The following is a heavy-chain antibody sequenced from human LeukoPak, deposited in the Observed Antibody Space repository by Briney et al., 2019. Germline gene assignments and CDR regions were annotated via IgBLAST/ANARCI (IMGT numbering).Heavy chain of an antibody. CDR2: ISWNRGSI. J-gene: IGHJ4*02. CDR1: GFTFDDYA. Sequence: PGGSLRLSCAASGFTFDDYAMHWVRQAPGKGLEWVSGISWNRGSIGYADSVKGRFTISRDNAKMSLYLQMNSLRAEDTALHYCAKGYCSGISCHADYWGQGTLVTASS. V-gene: IGHV3-9*01. D-gene: IGHD2-2*01. CDR3: AKGYCSGISCHADY.